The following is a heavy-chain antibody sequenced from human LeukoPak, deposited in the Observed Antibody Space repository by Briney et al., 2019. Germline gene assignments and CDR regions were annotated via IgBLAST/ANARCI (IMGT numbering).Heavy chain of an antibody. Sequence: TPSETLSLTCSVSDGSINSYYWNWIRRPPGKGLEWIGYIYYNGNTNYSPSLKSRVTMSVDTSKNLFSLKVSSVTAADTAVYYCARGRCNYYGMDVWGQGTTVTVSS. CDR3: ARGRCNYYGMDV. CDR1: DGSINSYY. J-gene: IGHJ6*02. CDR2: IYYNGNT. V-gene: IGHV4-59*01. D-gene: IGHD4/OR15-4a*01.